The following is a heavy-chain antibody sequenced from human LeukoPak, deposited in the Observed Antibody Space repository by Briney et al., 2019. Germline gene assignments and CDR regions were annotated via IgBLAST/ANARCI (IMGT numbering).Heavy chain of an antibody. Sequence: PGGSLRLFCAASGFTFSSYWMHWVRQAPGKGLVWVSSINGDGTITGNADSVKGRFTISRDNAKNTLYLQMNSLRAEDTAVYYCAKKAGPYCSGGSCYSLDHWGQGTLVTVSS. CDR3: AKKAGPYCSGGSCYSLDH. CDR2: INGDGTIT. J-gene: IGHJ4*02. V-gene: IGHV3-74*01. CDR1: GFTFSSYW. D-gene: IGHD2-15*01.